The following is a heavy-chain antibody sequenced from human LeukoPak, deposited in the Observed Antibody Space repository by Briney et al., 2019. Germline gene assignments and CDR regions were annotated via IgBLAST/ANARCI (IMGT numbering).Heavy chain of an antibody. Sequence: GGSLRLSCAASEFTFTNYALTWVRQAPGKGLEWVSTISVSGASTYYADSVKGRFTISGDNSKNTLYLQMNSLRVEDTAVYYCAPEGDGYILFDYWGQGTLVTVSS. V-gene: IGHV3-23*01. J-gene: IGHJ4*02. CDR3: APEGDGYILFDY. D-gene: IGHD5-24*01. CDR2: ISVSGAST. CDR1: EFTFTNYA.